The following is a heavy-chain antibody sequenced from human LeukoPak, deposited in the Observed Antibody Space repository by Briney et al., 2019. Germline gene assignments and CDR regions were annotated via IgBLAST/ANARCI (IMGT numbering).Heavy chain of an antibody. Sequence: GGSLRLSCAASGFTFSSYAMSWVRQAPGKGLEWVSVISGSGGSTYYADSVKGRFSISRDNSKNTLYLQMNSLRAEDTAVYYCAKAISSSFDYWGQGTLVTVSS. D-gene: IGHD6-6*01. J-gene: IGHJ4*02. CDR2: ISGSGGST. CDR3: AKAISSSFDY. CDR1: GFTFSSYA. V-gene: IGHV3-23*01.